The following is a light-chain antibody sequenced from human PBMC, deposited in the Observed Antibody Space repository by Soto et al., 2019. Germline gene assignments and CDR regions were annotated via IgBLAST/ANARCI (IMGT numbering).Light chain of an antibody. Sequence: QSVLTQPPSVSGAPGQRVTISCTGSSSNIGAGYDVHWYQQLPGTAPKLLIYGNSNRPSGVPDRFSGSKSGTSASLAITGLQAEDEADYFCLPYPRSLSVSYFFGTGPKVTVL. CDR2: GNS. J-gene: IGLJ1*01. CDR3: LPYPRSLSVSYF. V-gene: IGLV1-40*01. CDR1: SSNIGAGYD.